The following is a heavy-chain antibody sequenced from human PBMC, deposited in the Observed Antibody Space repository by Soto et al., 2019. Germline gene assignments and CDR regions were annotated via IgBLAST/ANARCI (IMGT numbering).Heavy chain of an antibody. CDR1: GFDFTYYA. V-gene: IGHV3-30*18. Sequence: QVQLVESGGGAVQPGESLRLSCVASGFDFTYYAMHWVRQAPGKGLESVAVMSSDGSKIHHTDSVKGRFTIYRDNSKNTLYLQMNSLRKEDTAVYFCAKEEGVGGTLGLCDYWGQGTLGSGSS. CDR3: AKEEGVGGTLGLCDY. CDR2: MSSDGSKI. D-gene: IGHD1-26*01. J-gene: IGHJ4*02.